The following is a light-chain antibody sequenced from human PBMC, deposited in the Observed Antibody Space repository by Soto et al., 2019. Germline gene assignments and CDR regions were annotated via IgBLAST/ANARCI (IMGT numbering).Light chain of an antibody. CDR2: EVT. CDR1: SSDVGAYNF. V-gene: IGLV2-14*01. J-gene: IGLJ1*01. Sequence: QSVLTQPASVSGSAGQSITISCTGSSSDVGAYNFVSWYQHHPGKAPKLILYEVTTHPSGVSSRFSGSKSGNTASLTISGLQADDEANYYCSSYTSSNTPYVSGTGTKVTVL. CDR3: SSYTSSNTPYV.